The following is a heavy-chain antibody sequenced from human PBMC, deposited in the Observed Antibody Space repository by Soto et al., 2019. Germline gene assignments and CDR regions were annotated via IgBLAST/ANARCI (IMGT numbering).Heavy chain of an antibody. CDR2: INHSGST. CDR1: GGSFSGYY. CDR3: ARGWRNCSGGSCYLYNWFDP. J-gene: IGHJ5*02. Sequence: ETLSLTCAVYGGSFSGYYWSWIRQPPGKGLEWIGEINHSGSTNYNPSLKSRVTISVDTSKNQFSLKLSSVTAADTAVYYCARGWRNCSGGSCYLYNWFDPWGQGTLVTVSS. V-gene: IGHV4-34*01. D-gene: IGHD2-15*01.